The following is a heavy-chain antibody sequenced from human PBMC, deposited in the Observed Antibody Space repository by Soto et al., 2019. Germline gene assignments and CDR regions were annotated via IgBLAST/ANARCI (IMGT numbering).Heavy chain of an antibody. CDR2: IYSGGYT. D-gene: IGHD2-8*01. CDR3: GCHPGGGGY. J-gene: IGHJ4*02. CDR1: GFTVSNNY. V-gene: IGHV3-53*01. Sequence: EVQLVESGGGLIQPGGSLRLSCAVSGFTVSNNYMSWVRQAPGKGLEGVSVIYSGGYTAYGDSVKGRFTISRDNSKNTLHFELNSPGGDGTGVYYWGCHPGGGGYWGQGTLVTVSS.